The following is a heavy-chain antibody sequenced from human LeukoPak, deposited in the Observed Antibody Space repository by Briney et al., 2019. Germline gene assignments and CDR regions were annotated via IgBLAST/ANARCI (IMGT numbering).Heavy chain of an antibody. CDR3: ARGGLGDYFDY. D-gene: IGHD3-16*01. J-gene: IGHJ4*02. CDR1: GFTFINYG. V-gene: IGHV3-30*02. Sequence: GGSLRLSCAASGFTFINYGMHWVRQAPGKGLEWVAFIQYSGNNKYYADSVKGRFTISRDNAKNSLYLQMNSLRAEDTAVYYCARGGLGDYFDYWGQGTLVTVSS. CDR2: IQYSGNNK.